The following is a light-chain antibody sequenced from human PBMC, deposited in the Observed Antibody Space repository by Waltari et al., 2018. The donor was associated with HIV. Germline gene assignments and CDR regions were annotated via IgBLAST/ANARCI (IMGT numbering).Light chain of an antibody. Sequence: QSVLTQPPSASGTPGQRVTISCSGSSSNIGSNYVYWYQQLPGTAPKLLIYMSDQRPSGVPDRFSESKSGTSASLAISGLRSEDEAEYYCAVWDDSLSATVFGGGTKLTVL. V-gene: IGLV1-47*01. CDR3: AVWDDSLSATV. CDR1: SSNIGSNY. J-gene: IGLJ2*01. CDR2: MSD.